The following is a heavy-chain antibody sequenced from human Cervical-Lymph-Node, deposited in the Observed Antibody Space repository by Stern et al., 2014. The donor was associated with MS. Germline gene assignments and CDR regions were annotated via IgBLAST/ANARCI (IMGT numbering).Heavy chain of an antibody. J-gene: IGHJ6*02. CDR1: GYTFTGYY. Sequence: VQLVESGAEGKKPGASVNVSCKASGYTFTGYYIHWVRQAPGQGLAWMGRINPNTGGPNYAQKFQGRVTMTRDTSISPANLELNRRRPDDAAVYYCARGPTDYGHYYVYGMDVWGRGTPVTVSS. V-gene: IGHV1-2*06. CDR2: INPNTGGP. CDR3: ARGPTDYGHYYVYGMDV. D-gene: IGHD4/OR15-4a*01.